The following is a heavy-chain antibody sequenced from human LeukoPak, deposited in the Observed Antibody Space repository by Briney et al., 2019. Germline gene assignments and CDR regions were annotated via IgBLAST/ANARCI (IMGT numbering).Heavy chain of an antibody. V-gene: IGHV4-34*01. J-gene: IGHJ4*02. CDR3: ARGQRYRYSSGHGLFVY. CDR1: GGSFSGYY. CDR2: INHSGST. D-gene: IGHD6-25*01. Sequence: PSETLSLTCAVYGGSFSGYYWSWIRQPPGKGLEWIGEINHSGSTNYNPSLKSRVTISVDTSKNQFSLKLSSVTAADMAVYYCARGQRYRYSSGHGLFVYWGQGTLVTVSS.